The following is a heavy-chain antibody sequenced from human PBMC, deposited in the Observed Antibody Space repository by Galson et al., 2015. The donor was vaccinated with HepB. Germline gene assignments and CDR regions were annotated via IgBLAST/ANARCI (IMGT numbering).Heavy chain of an antibody. CDR3: AIGYCSSTSCYRGNYYYYGMDV. J-gene: IGHJ6*02. Sequence: SVKVSCKASGGTFSSYAISWVRQAPGQGLEWMGGIIPIFGTANYAQKFQGRVTITADESTSTAYMELSSLISEDTAVYYCAIGYCSSTSCYRGNYYYYGMDVWGQGTTVTVSS. D-gene: IGHD2-2*02. CDR2: IIPIFGTA. V-gene: IGHV1-69*13. CDR1: GGTFSSYA.